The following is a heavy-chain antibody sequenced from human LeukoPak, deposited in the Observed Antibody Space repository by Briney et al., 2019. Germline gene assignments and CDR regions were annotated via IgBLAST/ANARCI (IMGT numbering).Heavy chain of an antibody. CDR1: GYTFTSYY. V-gene: IGHV1-46*01. Sequence: GASVKVSCKASGYTFTSYYMHWVRQAPGQGLEWMGLINPSGSSTSYAQKFQGRLSLTRDMSTSTDYMELSSLRSEDTAVYYCARGSSVDYWGQGTLVTVSS. CDR3: ARGSSVDY. D-gene: IGHD6-6*01. CDR2: INPSGSST. J-gene: IGHJ4*02.